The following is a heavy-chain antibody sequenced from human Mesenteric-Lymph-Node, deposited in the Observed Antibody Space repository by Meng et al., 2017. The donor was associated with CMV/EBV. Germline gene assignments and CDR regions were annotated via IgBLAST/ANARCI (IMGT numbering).Heavy chain of an antibody. V-gene: IGHV3-49*04. CDR2: IRSKPYGGTT. J-gene: IGHJ5*02. D-gene: IGHD3-10*01. Sequence: GGSLRLSCAASGFIFNSYGMHWVRQAPGKGLEWVGFIRSKPYGGTTEYAASVKGRFTISRDDSKSIAYLQMNSLTTEDTALYYCTRFYGAGSFSPWGQGTLVTVSS. CDR3: TRFYGAGSFSP. CDR1: GFIFNSYG.